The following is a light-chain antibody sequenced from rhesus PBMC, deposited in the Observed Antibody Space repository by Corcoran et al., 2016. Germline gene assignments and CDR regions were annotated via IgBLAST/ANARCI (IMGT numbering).Light chain of an antibody. V-gene: IGKV1-18*01. J-gene: IGKJ1*01. CDR1: QAISSW. CDR2: SAS. Sequence: DIQMTQSPSSLSASVGDKVTITCRAIQAISSWLAWYQLQPGKAPKHLIYSASSLHSGVPERFSGSGSGTDYSLTISGLQPEDFAIYYCQQGSHTPWTFGQGTRVEIK. CDR3: QQGSHTPWT.